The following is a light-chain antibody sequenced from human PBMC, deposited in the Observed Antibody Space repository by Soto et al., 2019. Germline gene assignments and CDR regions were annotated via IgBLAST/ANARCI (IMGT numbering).Light chain of an antibody. J-gene: IGLJ3*02. V-gene: IGLV1-40*01. Sequence: QSVLTQPPSVSGAPGQRVTISCTGSSSNIGAGYDVHWYQQLPGTAPKLLIYGNSNRPSGVPDRFSGSKSGTSASLAITGXXXXXXXDYYCQSYDSSLSGWVFGGGTQLTVL. CDR1: SSNIGAGYD. CDR2: GNS. CDR3: QSYDSSLSGWV.